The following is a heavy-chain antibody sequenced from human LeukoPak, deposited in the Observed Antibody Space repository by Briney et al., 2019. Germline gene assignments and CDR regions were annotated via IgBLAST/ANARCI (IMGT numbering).Heavy chain of an antibody. D-gene: IGHD2-15*01. V-gene: IGHV1-8*02. CDR2: MSPNSGNT. J-gene: IGHJ4*02. CDR3: ARGSAMRGYDY. CDR1: GYTFTSYG. Sequence: ASVKVSCKASGYTFTSYGISWVRQAPGQGLEWMGWMSPNSGNTGYAQKFQGRVTMTRNTSISTAYMELSSLRSEDTAVYYCARGSAMRGYDYWGQGTLVTVSS.